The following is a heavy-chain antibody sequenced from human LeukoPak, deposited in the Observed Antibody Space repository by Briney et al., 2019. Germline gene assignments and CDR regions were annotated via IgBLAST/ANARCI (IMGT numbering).Heavy chain of an antibody. D-gene: IGHD2-15*01. V-gene: IGHV3-21*01. CDR3: ARDIGGLPLFDY. J-gene: IGHJ4*02. CDR1: GFTFSSYW. Sequence: GGSLRLSCAASGFTFSSYWMTWVSQAPGKGREWVSSISSSSSYIYYADSVKGRFTISRDNAKNSLYLQMNSLRAEDTAVYYCARDIGGLPLFDYWGQGTLVTVSS. CDR2: ISSSSSYI.